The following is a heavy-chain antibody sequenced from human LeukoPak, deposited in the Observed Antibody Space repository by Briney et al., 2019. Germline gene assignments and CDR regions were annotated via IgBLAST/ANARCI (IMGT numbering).Heavy chain of an antibody. CDR1: GYTLTELS. Sequence: GASVKVSCKVSGYTLTELSMHWVRQAPGKGLEWMGGFDPEDGETIYAQKFQGRVTMTEDTSTDTAYMELSSLRSEDTAVYYCATVEVAAAGTDYYYYYYYMDVWGKGTTVTVSS. J-gene: IGHJ6*03. V-gene: IGHV1-24*01. CDR3: ATVEVAAAGTDYYYYYYYMDV. CDR2: FDPEDGET. D-gene: IGHD6-13*01.